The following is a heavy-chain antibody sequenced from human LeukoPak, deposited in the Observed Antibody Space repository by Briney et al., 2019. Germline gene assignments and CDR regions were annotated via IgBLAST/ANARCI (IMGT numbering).Heavy chain of an antibody. CDR2: ISYDGSNK. CDR3: ARDPSSGQRKYYYYGMDV. D-gene: IGHD6-19*01. V-gene: IGHV3-30*19. CDR1: GFTFSSYG. J-gene: IGHJ6*02. Sequence: GGSLRLSCAASGFTFSSYGMHWVRQAPGKGLEWVAVISYDGSNKYYADSVKGRFTISRDNSKNTLYLQMNSLRAEDTAVYYCARDPSSGQRKYYYYGMDVWGQGTTVTVSS.